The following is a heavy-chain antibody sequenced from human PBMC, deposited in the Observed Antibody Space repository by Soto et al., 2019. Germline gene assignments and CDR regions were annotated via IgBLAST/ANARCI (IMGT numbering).Heavy chain of an antibody. Sequence: ASVKVSCKASGYTFTSYAMHWVRQAPGQRLEWMGWINAGNGNTKYSQKFQGRVTITRDTSASTAYMELSSLRSEDTAVYYCARGSGMVRGVIGYYYYGMDVWGQGTTVTVSS. CDR3: ARGSGMVRGVIGYYYYGMDV. J-gene: IGHJ6*02. CDR2: INAGNGNT. V-gene: IGHV1-3*01. D-gene: IGHD3-10*01. CDR1: GYTFTSYA.